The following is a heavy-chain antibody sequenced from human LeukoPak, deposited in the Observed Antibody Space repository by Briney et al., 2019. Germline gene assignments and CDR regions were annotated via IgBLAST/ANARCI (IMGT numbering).Heavy chain of an antibody. CDR3: TRHPSPSIAVGDKGGDAFDI. D-gene: IGHD6-19*01. V-gene: IGHV3-73*01. CDR1: GFTFSGSA. Sequence: PGGSLRLSCAASGFTFSGSAMHWVRQASGKGLEWVGRIRSKANSYATAYAASVKGRFTISRDDSKNTAYLQMNSLKTEDTAVYYCTRHPSPSIAVGDKGGDAFDIWGQGTMVTVSS. CDR2: IRSKANSYAT. J-gene: IGHJ3*02.